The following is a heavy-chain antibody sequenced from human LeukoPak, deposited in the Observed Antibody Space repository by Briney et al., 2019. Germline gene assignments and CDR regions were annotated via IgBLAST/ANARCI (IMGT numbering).Heavy chain of an antibody. CDR1: GVSISSYY. V-gene: IGHV4-59*01. CDR3: ASKSERFLETGAFDI. Sequence: SETLSLTCTVSGVSISSYYWSWIRQPPGKGLERIGYIYYSGSINYNPSLESRVTISVDTSKNQFSLRLSSVTAADTAVYFCASKSERFLETGAFDIWGQGTMVTVSS. J-gene: IGHJ3*02. D-gene: IGHD3-3*01. CDR2: IYYSGSI.